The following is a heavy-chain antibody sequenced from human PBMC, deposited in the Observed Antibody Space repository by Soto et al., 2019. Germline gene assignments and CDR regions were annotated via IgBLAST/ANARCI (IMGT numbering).Heavy chain of an antibody. CDR2: IYTSGST. V-gene: IGHV4-4*07. J-gene: IGHJ4*02. CDR3: AREPDY. Sequence: SETLSLPGPVSGGSISSYYWSWLRQPAGKGLECIGRIYTSGSTNYHPSLKSIVTMSVDTSKNQFSRKLSSVTAAHTAVYYCAREPDYWGQGTLVTVSS. CDR1: GGSISSYY.